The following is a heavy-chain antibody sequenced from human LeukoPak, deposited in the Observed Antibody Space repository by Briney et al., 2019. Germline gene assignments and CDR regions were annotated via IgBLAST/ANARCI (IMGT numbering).Heavy chain of an antibody. CDR3: ARAGQFISARPITFDY. CDR1: GGSISNYY. CDR2: IYYSGST. D-gene: IGHD6-6*01. V-gene: IGHV4-59*01. Sequence: SETLSLTCTVSGGSISNYYWCSIRQPPGKGLEWIGYIYYSGSTNSNPSLKSRVTISLDTSKNQFSLKLSSVTAADTAVYYCARAGQFISARPITFDYWGQGTLVTVSS. J-gene: IGHJ4*02.